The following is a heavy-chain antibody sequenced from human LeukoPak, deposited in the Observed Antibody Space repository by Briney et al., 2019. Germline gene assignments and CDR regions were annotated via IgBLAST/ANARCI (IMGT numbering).Heavy chain of an antibody. CDR2: ISAYNGNT. J-gene: IGHJ4*02. Sequence: GASVKVSCKASGYTFTSYGISWVRQPPGQGLEWMGWISAYNGNTNYAQKLQGRVTMTTDTSTSTAYMELRSLRSDDTAVYYCARDLIRRYCSGGSCYHTDYWGQGTLVTVSS. V-gene: IGHV1-18*01. CDR1: GYTFTSYG. CDR3: ARDLIRRYCSGGSCYHTDY. D-gene: IGHD2-15*01.